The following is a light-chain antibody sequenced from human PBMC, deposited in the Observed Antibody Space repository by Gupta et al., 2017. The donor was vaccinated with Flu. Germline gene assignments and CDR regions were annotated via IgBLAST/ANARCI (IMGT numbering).Light chain of an antibody. CDR3: TSTRGNSNLGV. CDR1: SSDVGGYNY. J-gene: IGLJ1*01. V-gene: IGLV2-8*01. Sequence: QSALTQPPSASESPGQSVTISCTGTSSDVGGYNYVSWYQQHPAKAPRLIIYEVTKRPSGVPDRFSGSKSGNTAFLTVSGLQAEDEADYYCTSTRGNSNLGVFGTGTKVTVL. CDR2: EVT.